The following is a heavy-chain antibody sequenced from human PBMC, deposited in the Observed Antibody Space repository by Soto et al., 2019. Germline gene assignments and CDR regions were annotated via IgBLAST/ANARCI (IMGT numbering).Heavy chain of an antibody. V-gene: IGHV3-21*01. D-gene: IGHD6-6*01. CDR3: ARIAARAGEYYYYGMDV. CDR1: GFTFSSYS. Sequence: GGSLRLSCAASGFTFSSYSMNWVRQAPGKGLEWVSSISSSSSYIYYADSVKGRFTISRDNAKNSLYLQMNSLRAEDTAVYYCARIAARAGEYYYYGMDVWGQGTTVTVSS. CDR2: ISSSSSYI. J-gene: IGHJ6*02.